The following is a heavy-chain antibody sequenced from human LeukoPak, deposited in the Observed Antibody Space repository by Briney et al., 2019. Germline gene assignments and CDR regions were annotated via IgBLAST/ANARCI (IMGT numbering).Heavy chain of an antibody. CDR1: GFTFSSYG. V-gene: IGHV3-21*01. CDR2: ISSSSSYI. Sequence: PGRSLRLSCAASGFTFSSYGMHWVRQAPGKGLEWVSSISSSSSYIYYADSVKGRFTISRDNAKNSLYLQMNSLRAEDTAVYYCATGGVVPAADDYWGQGTLVTVSS. CDR3: ATGGVVPAADDY. J-gene: IGHJ4*02. D-gene: IGHD2-2*01.